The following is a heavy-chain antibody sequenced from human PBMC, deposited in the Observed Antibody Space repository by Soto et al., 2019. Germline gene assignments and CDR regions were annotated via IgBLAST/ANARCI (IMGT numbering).Heavy chain of an antibody. V-gene: IGHV3-30-3*01. J-gene: IGHJ4*02. Sequence: QVQLVESGGGVVQPGRSLRLSCAASGFTFSSYAMHWVRQAPGKGLEWVAVISYDGSNKYYADSMKGRFTISRDNSKNTLYLQMNSLRAEDTAVYYCARDCFSEDTAMVPDYWGQGTLVTVSS. CDR3: ARDCFSEDTAMVPDY. CDR1: GFTFSSYA. CDR2: ISYDGSNK. D-gene: IGHD5-18*01.